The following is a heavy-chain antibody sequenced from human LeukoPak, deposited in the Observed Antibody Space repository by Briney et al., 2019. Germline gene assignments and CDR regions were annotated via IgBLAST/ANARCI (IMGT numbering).Heavy chain of an antibody. V-gene: IGHV4-30-4*01. CDR1: GGSISSYY. CDR3: ARVGDYYDSSGYYPHDY. D-gene: IGHD3-22*01. Sequence: SETLSLTCTVSGGSISSYYWSWIRQPPGKGLEWIGYIYYSGSTYYNPSLKSRVTISVDTSKNQFSLKLSSVTAADTAVYYCARVGDYYDSSGYYPHDYWGQGTLVTVSS. CDR2: IYYSGST. J-gene: IGHJ4*02.